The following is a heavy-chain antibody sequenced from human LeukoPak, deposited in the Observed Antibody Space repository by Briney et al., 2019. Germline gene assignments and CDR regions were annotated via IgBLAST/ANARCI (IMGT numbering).Heavy chain of an antibody. Sequence: GGSLRLSCAASGFTFSSYGMHWVRQAPGKGLEWVAVISYDGSNKYYADSVKGRFTISRDNSKNTLYLQMNSLRAEDTAVYYCAKARRVTYSSGWFSMDYWGQGTLVTVSS. J-gene: IGHJ4*02. D-gene: IGHD6-19*01. CDR1: GFTFSSYG. V-gene: IGHV3-30*18. CDR2: ISYDGSNK. CDR3: AKARRVTYSSGWFSMDY.